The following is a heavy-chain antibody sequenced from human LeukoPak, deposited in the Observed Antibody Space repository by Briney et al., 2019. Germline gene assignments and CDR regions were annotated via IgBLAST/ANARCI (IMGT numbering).Heavy chain of an antibody. CDR2: LYSSGYS. Sequence: GGSLTLSYAASGFSVSSNYMSWVRQAPGKGLEWVSVLYSSGYSKYADSVKGRFTISRDNAKNSLYLQMNSLRAEDTAVYYCARGTEDFDYWGQGTLVTVSS. J-gene: IGHJ4*02. CDR3: ARGTEDFDY. V-gene: IGHV3-66*01. D-gene: IGHD1-1*01. CDR1: GFSVSSNY.